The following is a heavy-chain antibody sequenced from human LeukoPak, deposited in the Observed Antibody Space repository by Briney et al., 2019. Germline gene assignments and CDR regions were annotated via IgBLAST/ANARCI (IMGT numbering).Heavy chain of an antibody. D-gene: IGHD6-6*01. CDR2: IYYSGST. J-gene: IGHJ6*03. Sequence: PSETLSLTCTVSGGSISSGGYYWSWIRQHPGKGLEWIGYIYYSGSTYYNPSLKSRVTISVDTSKNQFSLKLSSVTAADTAVYYCAREVSSSSSYYYYMDVWSKGTTVTVSS. CDR3: AREVSSSSSYYYYMDV. CDR1: GGSISSGGYY. V-gene: IGHV4-31*03.